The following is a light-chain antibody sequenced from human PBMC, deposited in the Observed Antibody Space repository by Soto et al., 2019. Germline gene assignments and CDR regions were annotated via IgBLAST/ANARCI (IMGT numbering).Light chain of an antibody. CDR3: QQYGSARWT. CDR2: GAS. J-gene: IGKJ1*01. CDR1: EGVINN. V-gene: IGKV3-20*01. Sequence: EIVMTQSPDTLSVSPGERATLSCRASEGVINNLAWYQRKPGQAPRLFIYGASTRATDVPVRFSGRGSGTDFTLTISRLEPEDFAVYYCQQYGSARWTFGQGTKVDIK.